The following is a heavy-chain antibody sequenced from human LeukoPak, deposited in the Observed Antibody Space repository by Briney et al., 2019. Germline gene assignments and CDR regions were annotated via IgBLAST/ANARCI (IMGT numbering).Heavy chain of an antibody. CDR3: SKDPTMIVVVIPDY. CDR1: GFTFSSYA. J-gene: IGHJ4*02. V-gene: IGHV3-23*01. D-gene: IGHD3-22*01. Sequence: GGSLRLSCAASGFTFSSYAMSWVRQAPGKGLEWVSAISGSGGSTYYADSVKGRFTISRDNSKNTLYLQMNSLRAEDTAVYYCSKDPTMIVVVIPDYWGQGTLVTVSS. CDR2: ISGSGGST.